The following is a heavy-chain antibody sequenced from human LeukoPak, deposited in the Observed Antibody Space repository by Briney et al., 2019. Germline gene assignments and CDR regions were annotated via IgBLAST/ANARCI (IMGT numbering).Heavy chain of an antibody. V-gene: IGHV1-2*06. CDR2: INPNSGGT. CDR1: GYTFTGYY. Sequence: ASVKVSCKASGYTFTGYYTHWVRQAPGRGLEWMGRINPNSGGTNYAQKFQGRVTLTRDTSISTAYMELRRLRSDDTAVYYCARGGLANNDYWGQGTLVTVSS. CDR3: ARGGLANNDY. J-gene: IGHJ4*02. D-gene: IGHD6-19*01.